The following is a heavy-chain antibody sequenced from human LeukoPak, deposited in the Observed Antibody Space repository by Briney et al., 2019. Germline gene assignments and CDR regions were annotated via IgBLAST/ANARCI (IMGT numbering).Heavy chain of an antibody. CDR2: ISGSGGST. J-gene: IGHJ4*02. CDR1: GFTFGNYA. V-gene: IGHV3-23*01. Sequence: TGGTLRLSCAASGFTFGNYAMSWVRQPPGKGLEWVSGISGSGGSTHYADSVKGRFTISRDNSKNTLYLQMNSLRAEDTAVYYCAKDGSGWYVLDYWGQGTLVTVSS. CDR3: AKDGSGWYVLDY. D-gene: IGHD6-19*01.